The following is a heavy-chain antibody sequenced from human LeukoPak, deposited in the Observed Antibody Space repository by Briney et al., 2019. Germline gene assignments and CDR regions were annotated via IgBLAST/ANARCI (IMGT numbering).Heavy chain of an antibody. CDR3: AIIADRGKDY. D-gene: IGHD6-6*01. CDR1: GGTFSSYA. V-gene: IGHV1-69*11. Sequence: ASVKVSCKASGGTFSSYAISWVRQAPGQGLEWMGRIIPILGTANYAQKFQGRVTITTDESTSTAYMELSSLRSEDTAVYYCAIIADRGKDYSGQGTLVTVSS. CDR2: IIPILGTA. J-gene: IGHJ4*02.